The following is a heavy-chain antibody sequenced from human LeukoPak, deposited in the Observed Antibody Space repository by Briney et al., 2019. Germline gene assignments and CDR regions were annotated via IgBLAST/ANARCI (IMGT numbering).Heavy chain of an antibody. CDR1: GFTFSSYA. CDR2: ISGSGGST. CDR3: AKDLVQLWLDYYFDY. D-gene: IGHD5-18*01. J-gene: IGHJ4*02. Sequence: TGGSLRLSCAASGFTFSSYAMSWVRQAPGKGLEWVSVISGSGGSTYYADSVKGRFTISRDNSKNTLYLQMNSLRAEDTAVYYCAKDLVQLWLDYYFDYWGQGTLVTVSS. V-gene: IGHV3-23*01.